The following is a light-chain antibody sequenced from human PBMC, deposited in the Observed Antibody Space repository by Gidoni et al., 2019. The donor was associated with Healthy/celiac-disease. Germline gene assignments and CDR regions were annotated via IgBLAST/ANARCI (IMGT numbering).Light chain of an antibody. CDR2: KAS. CDR3: QQYNSYSLT. Sequence: DIQMTQSPSTLSASVGDRVTITCRASQSISSWLAWYQQKPGKAPKLLIYKASSVEIGVPSRFSGSGSGTEFTLTISSLQPDDFATYYCQQYNSYSLTFGGGTKVEIK. CDR1: QSISSW. J-gene: IGKJ4*01. V-gene: IGKV1-5*03.